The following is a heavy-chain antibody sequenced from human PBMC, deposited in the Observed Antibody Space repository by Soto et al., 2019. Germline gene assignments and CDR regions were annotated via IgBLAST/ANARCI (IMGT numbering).Heavy chain of an antibody. V-gene: IGHV4-59*08. Sequence: PSETLSLTCPVSRFSISTYYWSWIRQPPGKGLECIGYIYYNGNTNYNPSLKSRVTISVDTSKNQFTLNLNSVTAADTAVYYCARHATRSYDYWGQGTLVTVSS. CDR3: ARHATRSYDY. J-gene: IGHJ4*02. CDR1: RFSISTYY. CDR2: IYYNGNT.